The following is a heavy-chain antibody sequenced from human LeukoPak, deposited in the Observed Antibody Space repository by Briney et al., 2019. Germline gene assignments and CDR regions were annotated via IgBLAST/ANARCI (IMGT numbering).Heavy chain of an antibody. D-gene: IGHD5-18*01. CDR2: IYYSGSI. CDR1: GYSISSSNW. J-gene: IGHJ5*02. CDR3: ARVDTAWWFDP. V-gene: IGHV4-28*05. Sequence: PSETLSLTCAVSGYSISSSNWWGWIRQPPGKGLEWIGYIYYSGSIYCNPSLKSRVTMSVDTSKNQFSLKLSSVTAVDTAVYYCARVDTAWWFDPWGQGTLVTVSS.